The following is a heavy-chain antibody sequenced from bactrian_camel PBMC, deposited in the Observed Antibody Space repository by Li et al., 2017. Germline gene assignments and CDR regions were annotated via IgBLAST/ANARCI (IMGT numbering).Heavy chain of an antibody. V-gene: IGHV3S53*01. CDR1: GNTVC. CDR2: IVYAERT. J-gene: IGHJ4*01. Sequence: HVQLVESGGGSVQAGGSLRLSCAASGNTVCMGWFRQAPGKDREGVAHIVYAERTTYADSVKGRFTISRDSAKNTVYLQMNNPQPEDTATYYCAEGRGSRGEHCYSLNYWGQGTQVTVS. D-gene: IGHD6*01. CDR3: AEGRGSRGEHCYSLNY.